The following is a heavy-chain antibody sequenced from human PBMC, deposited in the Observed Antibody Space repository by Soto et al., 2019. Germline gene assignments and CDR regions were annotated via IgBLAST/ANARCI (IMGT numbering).Heavy chain of an antibody. CDR3: ARVQARITIFGVASDDAFDI. D-gene: IGHD3-3*01. CDR2: IFYSGST. CDR1: GVSISSYY. J-gene: IGHJ3*02. Sequence: PSETLSLTCTVSGVSISSYYWTWIRQPPGKGLEWIGHIFYSGSTNYNPSLKSRVTISVDTSKNQFSLKMTSVTAADTAVYYCARVQARITIFGVASDDAFDIWGQGTMVTVSS. V-gene: IGHV4-59*01.